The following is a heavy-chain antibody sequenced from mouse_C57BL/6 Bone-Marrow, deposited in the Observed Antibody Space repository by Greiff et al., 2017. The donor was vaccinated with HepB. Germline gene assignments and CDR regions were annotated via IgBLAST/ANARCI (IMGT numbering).Heavy chain of an antibody. CDR2: ISYDGSN. J-gene: IGHJ3*01. CDR3: ATFYDYEKAY. D-gene: IGHD2-4*01. V-gene: IGHV3-6*01. CDR1: GYSITSGYY. Sequence: DVQLQESGPGLVKPSQSLSLTCSVTGYSITSGYYWNWIRQFPGNKLEWMGYISYDGSNNYNPSLKNRISITRDTSKNQFFLKLNSVTTEDTATYYCATFYDYEKAYWGQGTLVTVSA.